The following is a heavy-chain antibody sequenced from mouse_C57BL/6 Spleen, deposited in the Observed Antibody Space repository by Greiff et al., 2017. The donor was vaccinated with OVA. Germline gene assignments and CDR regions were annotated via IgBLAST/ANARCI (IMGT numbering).Heavy chain of an antibody. CDR3: ARGISYEEDY. D-gene: IGHD1-1*01. J-gene: IGHJ2*01. CDR2: IRNKANGYTT. V-gene: IGHV7-3*01. CDR1: GFTFTDYY. Sequence: EVQLVESGGGLVQPGGSLSLSCAASGFTFTDYYMSWVRQPPGKALEWLGFIRNKANGYTTEYSASVKGRFTISRDNSQSILYLQMNALRAEDSATYYCARGISYEEDYWGQGTTLTVSS.